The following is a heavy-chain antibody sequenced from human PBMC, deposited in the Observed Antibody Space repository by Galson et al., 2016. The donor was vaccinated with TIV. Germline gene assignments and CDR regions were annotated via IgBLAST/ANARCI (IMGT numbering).Heavy chain of an antibody. D-gene: IGHD3-10*02. CDR1: GFTFGSSG. Sequence: SLRLSCAASGFTFGSSGMHWVRQAPGKGLEWVAFIWPDGSDKNYGDSVKGRFTISRDNSKNTLYLQMNRLRAEDTAVYYCARVFADYYADYWGQGTLVTVSS. CDR3: ARVFADYYADY. J-gene: IGHJ4*02. CDR2: IWPDGSDK. V-gene: IGHV3-33*08.